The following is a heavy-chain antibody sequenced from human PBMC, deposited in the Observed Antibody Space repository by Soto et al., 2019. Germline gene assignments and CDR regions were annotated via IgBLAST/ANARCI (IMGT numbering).Heavy chain of an antibody. Sequence: QVQLVESGGGLVKPGGSLRLSCAASGFTFSDYYMSWIRQAPGMGLEWVSYISSSSSYTNYADSVKGRFTISRDNAKNSLYLEMNSLRAEDTAVYYCARDADILTGSDAFDIWGHGTMVTVSS. CDR3: ARDADILTGSDAFDI. D-gene: IGHD3-9*01. CDR2: ISSSSSYT. V-gene: IGHV3-11*05. J-gene: IGHJ3*02. CDR1: GFTFSDYY.